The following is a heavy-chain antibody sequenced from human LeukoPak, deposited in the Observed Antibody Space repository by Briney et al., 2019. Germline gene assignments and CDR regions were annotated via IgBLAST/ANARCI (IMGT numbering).Heavy chain of an antibody. D-gene: IGHD2-2*03. J-gene: IGHJ4*02. CDR1: GASISSTTYY. V-gene: IGHV4-39*01. Sequence: SQCLSLTWTVSGASISSTTYYWGWLRQPPGKGLERAGSISYSGSTYYNPSLKSRVIIFLETSKNQFSLKLSSVTAADTAVYYCARMDAYIFAYADSWGQGTLVTVSS. CDR2: ISYSGST. CDR3: ARMDAYIFAYADS.